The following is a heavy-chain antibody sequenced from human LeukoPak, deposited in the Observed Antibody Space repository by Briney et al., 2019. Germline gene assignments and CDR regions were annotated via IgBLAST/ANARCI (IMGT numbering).Heavy chain of an antibody. CDR3: TRHRDYYDSSGYFHGD. Sequence: GGSLRLSCAASGSTFSGSAMHWVRQASGKGREWVGRIRSKANSYATAYAASVKGRFTISRDDSKNTAYLQMNSLKTEDTAVYYSTRHRDYYDSSGYFHGDWGQGTLVTVSS. D-gene: IGHD3-22*01. CDR1: GSTFSGSA. J-gene: IGHJ4*02. CDR2: IRSKANSYAT. V-gene: IGHV3-73*01.